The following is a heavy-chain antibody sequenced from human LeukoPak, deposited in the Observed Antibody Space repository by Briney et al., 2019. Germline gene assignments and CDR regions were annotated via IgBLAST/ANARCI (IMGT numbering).Heavy chain of an antibody. V-gene: IGHV4-61*08. J-gene: IGHJ3*02. D-gene: IGHD3-22*01. CDR2: IYYSGST. CDR3: ARSAYYYDVDI. Sequence: SETLSLTCTVSGGSISSGGYYWSWIRQHPGKGLEWIGYIYYSGSTNYNPSLKSRVTISIDTSKNQFSLKLSSVTAADTALYYCARSAYYYDVDIWGQGTMVTVSS. CDR1: GGSISSGGYY.